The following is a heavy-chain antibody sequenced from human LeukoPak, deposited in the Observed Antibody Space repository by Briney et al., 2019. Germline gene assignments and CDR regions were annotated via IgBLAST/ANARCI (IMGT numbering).Heavy chain of an antibody. CDR2: LYYTGTA. CDR1: GGSISSSSYY. J-gene: IGHJ5*02. V-gene: IGHV4-39*01. CDR3: ARREWMTADCSGDSCRYNWFDP. Sequence: SETLSLTCTVSGGSISSSSYYWGWIRQPPGKGLEWIGSLYYTGTAYYNPSLKSRVTISVDTSKNQFSLRLSSVTAADTAVYYCARREWMTADCSGDSCRYNWFDPWGQGTLVIVSS. D-gene: IGHD2-15*01.